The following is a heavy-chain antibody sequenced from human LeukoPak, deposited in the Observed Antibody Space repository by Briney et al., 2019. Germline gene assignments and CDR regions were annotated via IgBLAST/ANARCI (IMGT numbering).Heavy chain of an antibody. CDR3: ARLPPHYYYYYGMDV. CDR1: GGSISSYY. V-gene: IGHV4-59*08. CDR2: IYYSGST. J-gene: IGHJ6*02. Sequence: SETLSLTCTVSGGSISSYYWSWVRQPPGKGLEWIGYIYYSGSTNYNPSLKSRVTISVDTSKNQFSLKLSSVTAADTAVYYCARLPPHYYYYYGMDVWGQGTTVTVSS.